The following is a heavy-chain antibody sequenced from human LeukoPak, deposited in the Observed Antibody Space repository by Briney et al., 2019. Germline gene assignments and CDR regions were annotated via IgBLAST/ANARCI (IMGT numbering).Heavy chain of an antibody. V-gene: IGHV3-23*01. D-gene: IGHD3-3*01. J-gene: IGHJ4*02. CDR3: AIGVVTPWVFDY. Sequence: TGGSLRLSCAASGFTFSSYAMSWVRQAPGKGLEWVSAISGSGGSTYYADSVKGRFTISRDNSKNTLYLQMNSLRAEDTAVYYCAIGVVTPWVFDYWGQGTLVTVSS. CDR1: GFTFSSYA. CDR2: ISGSGGST.